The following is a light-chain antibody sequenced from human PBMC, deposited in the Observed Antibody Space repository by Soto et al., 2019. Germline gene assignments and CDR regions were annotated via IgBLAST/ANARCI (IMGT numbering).Light chain of an antibody. J-gene: IGKJ2*01. V-gene: IGKV3-20*01. Sequence: EIVLTQSPGTLSLSPGERATLSCRASQSVSSTYLAWYQQKPGQAPRLLIYGASSRATGIPDRFSGSGFGTDFTFTICRLVPEDFAVYYCQQSGSSPQTFGQGTKVDI. CDR1: QSVSSTY. CDR3: QQSGSSPQT. CDR2: GAS.